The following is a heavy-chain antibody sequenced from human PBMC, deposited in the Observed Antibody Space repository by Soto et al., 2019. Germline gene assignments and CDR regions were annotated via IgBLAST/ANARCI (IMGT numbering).Heavy chain of an antibody. CDR3: AREGPYGWFDP. CDR2: ISYDGSNK. V-gene: IGHV3-30-3*01. D-gene: IGHD2-8*01. CDR1: GSTFSSYA. Sequence: GGSLRLSCAASGSTFSSYAMHWVRQAPGKGLEWVAVISYDGSNKYYADSVKGRFTISRDNSKNTLYLQMNSLRAEDTAVYYCAREGPYGWFDPWGQGTLVTVSS. J-gene: IGHJ5*02.